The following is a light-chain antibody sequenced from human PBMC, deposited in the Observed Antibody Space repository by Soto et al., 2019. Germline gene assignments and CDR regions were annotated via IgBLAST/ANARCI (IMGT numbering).Light chain of an antibody. V-gene: IGLV1-47*01. J-gene: IGLJ2*01. CDR1: SSNIGSKY. CDR2: RNN. CDR3: AAWDAGVSGPA. Sequence: QSVLTQPPSASGTPGQSDTISCSGSSSNIGSKYVYWYQQLPGTAPKLLMYRNNQRPSGVPDRFSGSKSGTSASLAISGLRSEDEADYYCAAWDAGVSGPAFGGGTKVTVL.